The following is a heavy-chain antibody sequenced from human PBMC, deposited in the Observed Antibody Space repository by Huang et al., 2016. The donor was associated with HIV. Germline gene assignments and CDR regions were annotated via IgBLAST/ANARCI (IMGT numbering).Heavy chain of an antibody. CDR1: GFPFSAYG. V-gene: IGHV3-30*02. CDR2: IRYDGNND. CDR3: VKERGSSRARSSFDF. J-gene: IGHJ3*01. D-gene: IGHD6-13*01. Sequence: QVRLVESGGGVVQPGASLTLSCSAFGFPFSAYGRDWVRQAPGKGLVGVSFIRYDGNNDYLIGSVKGRFTISRDNSNNTLYLRMNSLRPEDTAVYYCVKERGSSRARSSFDFWGQGTSVIVSS.